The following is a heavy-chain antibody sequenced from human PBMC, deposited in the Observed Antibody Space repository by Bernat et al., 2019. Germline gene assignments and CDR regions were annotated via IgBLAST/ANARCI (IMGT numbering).Heavy chain of an antibody. CDR3: ARGPAASVDWFDP. CDR1: GYTFTSYA. CDR2: INAGNGNT. J-gene: IGHJ5*02. D-gene: IGHD2-2*01. Sequence: QVQLVQSGAEVKKPGASVKVSCKASGYTFTSYAMHWVRQAPEQRLEWMGWINAGNGNTKYSQKFQGRVTITRDTSASTAYMELSSLRSEDTAVYYCARGPAASVDWFDPWGQGTLVTVSS. V-gene: IGHV1-3*01.